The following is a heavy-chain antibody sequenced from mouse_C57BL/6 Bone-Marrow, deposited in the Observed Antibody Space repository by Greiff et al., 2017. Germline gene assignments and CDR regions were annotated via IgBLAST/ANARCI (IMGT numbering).Heavy chain of an antibody. V-gene: IGHV1-80*01. CDR3: ARSDTRAMDY. CDR2: IYPGDGDT. CDR1: GYAFSSYW. D-gene: IGHD1-1*01. J-gene: IGHJ4*01. Sequence: VKLMESGAELVKPGASVKISCKASGYAFSSYWMNWVKQRPGKGLEWIGQIYPGDGDTNYNGKFKGKATLTADKSSSTAYMQLSSLTSEDSAVYFCARSDTRAMDYWGQGTSVTVSS.